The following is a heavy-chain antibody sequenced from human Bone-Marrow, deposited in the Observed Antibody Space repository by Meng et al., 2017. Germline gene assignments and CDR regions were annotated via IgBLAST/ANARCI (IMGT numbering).Heavy chain of an antibody. V-gene: IGHV4-39*07. Sequence: SETLSLTCTVSGGSISSSSYYWGWIRQPPGKGLEWIGSSYYSGSTYYNPSLKSRVTISVDTSKNQFSLKLSSVTAADTAVYYCARANELLWFGELFSRWSADYYYGMDVWGQGTTVTVSS. CDR2: SYYSGST. D-gene: IGHD3-10*01. J-gene: IGHJ6*02. CDR1: GGSISSSSYY. CDR3: ARANELLWFGELFSRWSADYYYGMDV.